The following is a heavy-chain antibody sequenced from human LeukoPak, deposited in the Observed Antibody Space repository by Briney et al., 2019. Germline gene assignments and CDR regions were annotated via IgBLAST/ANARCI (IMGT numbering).Heavy chain of an antibody. CDR1: GFTFSSYG. CDR3: AKTGNYYDSSGYCLDY. J-gene: IGHJ4*02. CDR2: IWYDGSNK. D-gene: IGHD3-22*01. Sequence: PGRSLRLSXAASGFTFSSYGMHWVRQAPGKGLEGVAVIWYDGSNKDYADSVKGRFTISRDNSKNTLYLQMNSLRAEDTAVYYCAKTGNYYDSSGYCLDYWGQGTLVTVSS. V-gene: IGHV3-33*06.